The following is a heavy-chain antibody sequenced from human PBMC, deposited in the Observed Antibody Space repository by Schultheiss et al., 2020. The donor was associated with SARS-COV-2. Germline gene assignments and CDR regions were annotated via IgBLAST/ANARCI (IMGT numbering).Heavy chain of an antibody. Sequence: GGSLRLSCAASGFTFSNAWMSWVRQAPGKGLEWVGRIKSKTDGGTTDYAAPVKGRFTISRDDSKNTLYLQMNSLKTEDTAVYYCTTGPYGDYDDAFDIWGQGTMVTVSS. D-gene: IGHD4-17*01. CDR1: GFTFSNAW. CDR2: IKSKTDGGTT. J-gene: IGHJ3*02. V-gene: IGHV3-15*01. CDR3: TTGPYGDYDDAFDI.